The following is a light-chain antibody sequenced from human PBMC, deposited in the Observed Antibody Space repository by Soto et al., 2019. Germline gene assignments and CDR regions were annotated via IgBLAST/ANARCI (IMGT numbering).Light chain of an antibody. J-gene: IGKJ4*01. V-gene: IGKV3-20*01. CDR1: ETVKKNS. CDR3: QQYAISPLT. CDR2: GAS. Sequence: EIVLTQSPGSVSLSPGERATLSCRASETVKKNSLAWYQQKPGQAPRLLIYGASRRATGIPDSFSGSGSETDFILTISRLEPDNSAVYSCQQYAISPLTFGGGTKVEI.